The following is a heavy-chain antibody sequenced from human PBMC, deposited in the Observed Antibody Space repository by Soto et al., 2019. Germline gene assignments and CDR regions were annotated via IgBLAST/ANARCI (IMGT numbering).Heavy chain of an antibody. CDR2: IIPVFGTA. CDR3: AIERPERGKDV. Sequence: QVQLVQSGAEVKKPGSSVKVSCKASGGTFSSSAISWVRQAPGQGLEWMGAIIPVFGTAHYAQKFQGRVTITADKPSSTAYIEPSRIRSEGTAVYCCAIERPERGKDVWWQGTAVTVSS. V-gene: IGHV1-69*06. J-gene: IGHJ6*01. CDR1: GGTFSSSA.